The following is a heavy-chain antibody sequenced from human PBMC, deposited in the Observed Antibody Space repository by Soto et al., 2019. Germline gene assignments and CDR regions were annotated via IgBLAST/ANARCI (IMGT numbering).Heavy chain of an antibody. V-gene: IGHV3-23*01. Sequence: EVQLMESGGALVQPGGSLRLSCEASGFTYSSHARNWVRQAPGKGLEWISAISGSGDSTEFANSVTGRFTISRDNSKNTLYLQMNSLRVDDTAVYYCARDSKMCCGGSCYSGYVDYWGQRTLVTVSS. CDR3: ARDSKMCCGGSCYSGYVDY. D-gene: IGHD2-15*01. CDR2: ISGSGDST. CDR1: GFTYSSHA. J-gene: IGHJ4*02.